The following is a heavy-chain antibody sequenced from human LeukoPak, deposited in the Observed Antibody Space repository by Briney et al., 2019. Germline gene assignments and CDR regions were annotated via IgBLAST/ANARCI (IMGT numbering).Heavy chain of an antibody. V-gene: IGHV4-39*01. CDR3: TGYSAGWSSGGGY. Sequence: SETLSLTCTVSGGSISSLTYYWGWIRQPPGKGLEWIASIYHSGTTYYSPSLKSRVAISVNRSNNQFSLRLSSVTAAGTAVYFCTGYSAGWSSGGGYWGQGTVVTVSS. J-gene: IGHJ4*02. CDR1: GGSISSLTYY. CDR2: IYHSGTT. D-gene: IGHD6-19*01.